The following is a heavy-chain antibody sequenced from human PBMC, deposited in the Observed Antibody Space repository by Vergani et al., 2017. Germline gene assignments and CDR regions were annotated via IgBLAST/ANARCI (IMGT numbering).Heavy chain of an antibody. J-gene: IGHJ4*02. D-gene: IGHD5-24*01. CDR1: GFIFSSYW. Sequence: EVQLVESGGGLVQPGGSLRLSCAASGFIFSSYWMHWVRQAPGKGLEWVAAIKEDGSEKQYVDSVKGRFTISRDESKSTIYLDMNSLRIEDTATYYCSTYNVGASFSWGPGTRVTVSS. CDR2: IKEDGSEK. CDR3: STYNVGASFS. V-gene: IGHV3-7*03.